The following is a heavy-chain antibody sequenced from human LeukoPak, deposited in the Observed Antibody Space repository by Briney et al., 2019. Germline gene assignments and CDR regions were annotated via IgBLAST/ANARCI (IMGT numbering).Heavy chain of an antibody. J-gene: IGHJ4*02. Sequence: LRLSCAASGFTFSSYGMHWVRQAPGKGLEGVAVISYDESNKYYADSVKGRFTISRDNSKNTLYLQMNSLRAEDTAIYYCTKGFGNYYESSGYYFDYWGQGTLVTVSS. CDR2: ISYDESNK. V-gene: IGHV3-30*18. D-gene: IGHD3-22*01. CDR3: TKGFGNYYESSGYYFDY. CDR1: GFTFSSYG.